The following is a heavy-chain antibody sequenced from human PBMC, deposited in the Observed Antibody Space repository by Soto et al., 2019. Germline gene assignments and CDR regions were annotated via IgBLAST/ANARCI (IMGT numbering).Heavy chain of an antibody. J-gene: IGHJ4*02. CDR3: ASGASRWYPYFFDS. CDR1: AGTFNSYA. CDR2: IVPYYNTL. Sequence: SVKVCCKASAGTFNSYAIAWVRQAPGQGLEWMGGIVPYYNTLNYAQKFQDRVTVTADDSTNTVYMELSSLRSDDTAVYFCASGASRWYPYFFDSWAQGTLVTVSS. V-gene: IGHV1-69*13. D-gene: IGHD6-13*01.